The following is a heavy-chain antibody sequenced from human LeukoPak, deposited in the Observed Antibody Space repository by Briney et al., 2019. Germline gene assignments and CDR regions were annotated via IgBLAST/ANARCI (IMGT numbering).Heavy chain of an antibody. CDR2: INHSGST. D-gene: IGHD4-17*01. Sequence: SETLSLTCAVYGGSFSGYYWTWIRQPPGKGLEWIGEINHSGSTNYNPSLKSRVTISVDTSKNQFSLKLSSVTAADTAVYYCARGGGTGTTPWYFDLWGRGTLVTVSS. CDR3: ARGGGTGTTPWYFDL. V-gene: IGHV4-34*01. CDR1: GGSFSGYY. J-gene: IGHJ2*01.